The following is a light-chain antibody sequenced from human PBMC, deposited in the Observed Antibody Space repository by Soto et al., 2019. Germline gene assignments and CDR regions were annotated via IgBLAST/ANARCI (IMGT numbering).Light chain of an antibody. CDR1: QSVLYSSNNKNY. CDR2: WAS. Sequence: DIVMTQSPDSLAVSLGERATINCKSSQSVLYSSNNKNYLAWYQQKPGQPPKLLIYWASTRESGVPDRFSGSGSGTDFILTSSSLQAEDVAVYYCQQYYGTPLTFGQGTKVEIK. CDR3: QQYYGTPLT. V-gene: IGKV4-1*01. J-gene: IGKJ1*01.